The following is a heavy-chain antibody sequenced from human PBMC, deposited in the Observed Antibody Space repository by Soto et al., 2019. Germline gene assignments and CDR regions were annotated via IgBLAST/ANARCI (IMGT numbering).Heavy chain of an antibody. V-gene: IGHV3-21*01. CDR2: ISSSSSYI. J-gene: IGHJ4*02. Sequence: EVQLVESGGGLVKPGGSLRLSCAASGFTFSSYSMNWVRQAPGKGLEWASSISSSSSYIYYADSVKGRFTISRDNAKNSLYLQMNSLRAEDTAVYYCASGAYYYDSSAYYYYWGQGTLVTVSS. CDR3: ASGAYYYDSSAYYYY. D-gene: IGHD3-22*01. CDR1: GFTFSSYS.